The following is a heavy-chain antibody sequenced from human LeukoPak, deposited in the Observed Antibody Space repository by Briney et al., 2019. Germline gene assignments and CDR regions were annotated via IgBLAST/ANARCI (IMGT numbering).Heavy chain of an antibody. Sequence: SETLSLTCTVSGGSTSSSSSYWGWIRQHPGKGLEWIGYIYYSGSTYYNPSLKSRVTISVDTSKNQFSLKLSSVTAADTAVYYCATDSYGRVFDYWGQGTLVTVSP. D-gene: IGHD5-18*01. CDR1: GGSTSSSSSY. V-gene: IGHV4-31*03. CDR2: IYYSGST. CDR3: ATDSYGRVFDY. J-gene: IGHJ4*02.